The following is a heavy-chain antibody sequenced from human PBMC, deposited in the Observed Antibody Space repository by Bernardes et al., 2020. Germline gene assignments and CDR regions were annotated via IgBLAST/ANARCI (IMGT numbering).Heavy chain of an antibody. J-gene: IGHJ4*02. Sequence: SETLSLTCTVSGGSISDYSRSWIRQPPGKGLEWIGYIYDSGSTDYNPSLKSRVTISVDTSKNQFPLKVTSVTAADTAVYYCARRRRRGDFDYWGQGTLVTVSS. CDR3: ARRRRRGDFDY. V-gene: IGHV4-59*08. CDR1: GGSISDYS. CDR2: IYDSGST. D-gene: IGHD6-25*01.